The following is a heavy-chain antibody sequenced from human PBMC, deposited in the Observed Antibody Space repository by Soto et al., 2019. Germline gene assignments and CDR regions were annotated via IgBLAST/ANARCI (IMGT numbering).Heavy chain of an antibody. CDR2: IYYSGST. D-gene: IGHD5-18*01. V-gene: IGHV4-59*01. J-gene: IGHJ6*02. CDR3: ERDDKVDTDMGGYYYYTIDI. CDR1: GGSISNYY. Sequence: SETLSLTCTVTGGSISNYYWNWIRQPPGKGLEWIGNIYYSGSTNYNPSFEGRVTMSVDTSKNQFSLKLTSVTAADAAIYFCERDDKVDTDMGGYYYYTIDIWGQGNTVTVS.